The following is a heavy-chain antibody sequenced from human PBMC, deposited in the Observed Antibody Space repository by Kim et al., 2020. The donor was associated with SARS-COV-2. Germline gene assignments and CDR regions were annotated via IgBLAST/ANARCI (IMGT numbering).Heavy chain of an antibody. D-gene: IGHD3-10*01. V-gene: IGHV1-3*01. Sequence: SQRFQGRDTITRDTSASTAYMELSSLRSEDTAVYYCARDRETMVRGRFDPWGQGTLVTVSS. CDR3: ARDRETMVRGRFDP. J-gene: IGHJ5*02.